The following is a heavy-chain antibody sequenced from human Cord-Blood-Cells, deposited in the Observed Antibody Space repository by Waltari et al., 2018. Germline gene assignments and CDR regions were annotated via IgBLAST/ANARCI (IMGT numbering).Heavy chain of an antibody. CDR2: ISYDGSNK. V-gene: IGHV3-30*04. D-gene: IGHD7-27*01. Sequence: QVQLVESGGGVVQPGRSLRLSCAASGSTFRSYAMHWVRQAPGKGLEWVAVISYDGSNKYYADSVKGRFTISRDNSKNTLYLQMNSLRAEDTAVYYCARGDGDLDYWGQGTLVTVSS. J-gene: IGHJ4*02. CDR3: ARGDGDLDY. CDR1: GSTFRSYA.